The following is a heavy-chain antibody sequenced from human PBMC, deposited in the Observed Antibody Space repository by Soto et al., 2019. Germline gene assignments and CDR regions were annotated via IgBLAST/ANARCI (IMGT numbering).Heavy chain of an antibody. J-gene: IGHJ4*02. CDR2: ISSSSSYT. Sequence: QVQLVESGGGLVKPGGSLRLSCAASGFTFSDYYMSWIRQAPGKGLEWVSYISSSSSYTNYADSVKGRFTISRDNAKNSLYLQMNSLRAEDTAVYYCARDLRNSDYSNFFDYWGQGTLVTVSS. D-gene: IGHD4-4*01. CDR1: GFTFSDYY. V-gene: IGHV3-11*06. CDR3: ARDLRNSDYSNFFDY.